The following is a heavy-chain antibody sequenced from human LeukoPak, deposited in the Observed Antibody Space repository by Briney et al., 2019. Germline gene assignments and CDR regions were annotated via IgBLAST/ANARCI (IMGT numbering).Heavy chain of an antibody. J-gene: IGHJ4*02. CDR1: GFPFSSHW. CDR3: TRVGYIDEGIDY. V-gene: IGHV3-7*04. D-gene: IGHD5-24*01. Sequence: GGSLRLSCVASGFPFSSHWMTWVRQAPGEGLEWVANIKQDGSKKSYVDSVKGRFTISRDNAKNSLYLQMNSLRAEDTAIYYCTRVGYIDEGIDYWGQGTLVTVSS. CDR2: IKQDGSKK.